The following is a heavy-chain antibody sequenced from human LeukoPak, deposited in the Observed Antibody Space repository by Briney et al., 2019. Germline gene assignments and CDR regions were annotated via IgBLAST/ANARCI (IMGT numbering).Heavy chain of an antibody. CDR1: GFTFSDHY. D-gene: IGHD3-22*01. V-gene: IGHV3-72*01. CDR3: ARNCYDSRAYYVDY. J-gene: IGHJ4*02. CDR2: SRNKANSYTT. Sequence: PGGSLRLSCAASGFTFSDHYMDWVRQAPGKGLEWVGRSRNKANSYTTEYAASVKGRFTISRDDSKNSLYLQMNSLKTEDTAVYYCARNCYDSRAYYVDYWGQGTLVTVSS.